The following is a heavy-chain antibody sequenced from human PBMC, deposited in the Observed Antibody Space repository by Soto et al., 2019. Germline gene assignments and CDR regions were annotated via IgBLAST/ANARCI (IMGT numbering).Heavy chain of an antibody. CDR3: ASLMSSGYYYGMDV. J-gene: IGHJ6*02. Sequence: QVQLVQSGAEVKKPGSSVKVSCKASGGTFSSYTISWVRQAPGQGLEWMGRIIPILGIANYAQKFQGRVTLTADKSSSTADMELSSLRSVDTAVYYCASLMSSGYYYGMDVWGQGTTVTVSS. V-gene: IGHV1-69*02. CDR2: IIPILGIA. D-gene: IGHD3-10*01. CDR1: GGTFSSYT.